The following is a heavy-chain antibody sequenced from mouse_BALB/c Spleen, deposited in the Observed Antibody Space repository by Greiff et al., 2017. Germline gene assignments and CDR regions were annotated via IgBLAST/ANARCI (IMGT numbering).Heavy chain of an antibody. Sequence: EVKLEESGGGLVKPGGSLKLSCAASGFTFSSFGMHWVRQAPEKGLEWVAYISSGSSTIYYADTVKGRFTISRDNPKNTLFLQMTSLRSEDTAMYYCARVGYGNYEVYAMDYWGQGTSVTVSS. J-gene: IGHJ4*01. CDR3: ARVGYGNYEVYAMDY. CDR1: GFTFSSFG. D-gene: IGHD2-10*02. V-gene: IGHV5-17*02. CDR2: ISSGSSTI.